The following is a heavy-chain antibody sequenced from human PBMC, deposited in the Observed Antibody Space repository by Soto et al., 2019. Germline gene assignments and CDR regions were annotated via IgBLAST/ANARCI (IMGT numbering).Heavy chain of an antibody. J-gene: IGHJ4*02. CDR3: AKDRDSSYS. CDR2: IHYSGST. D-gene: IGHD6-19*01. V-gene: IGHV4-59*01. CDR1: GDSISGYY. Sequence: SETLSLTCIVSGDSISGYYWSWTRQPPGQGLEYIGYIHYSGSTDYNPSLKGRVTISVDMSKNQFSLKLTSVTAADTAVYYCAKDRDSSYSWGQGKLVTVSS.